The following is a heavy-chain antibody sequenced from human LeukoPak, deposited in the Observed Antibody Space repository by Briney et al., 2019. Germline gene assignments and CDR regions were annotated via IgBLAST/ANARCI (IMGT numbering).Heavy chain of an antibody. CDR1: GFTFSSYA. V-gene: IGHV3-64*01. J-gene: IGHJ6*02. D-gene: IGHD3-10*01. CDR2: ISSNGGST. Sequence: GGSLRLSCAASGFTFSSYAMHWVRQAPGKGLEYVSAISSNGGSTYYANSVKGRFTISRDNSKNTLYLQMGSLRAEDMAVYYCARQGSGSGSFLSYGMDVWGQGTTVTVSS. CDR3: ARQGSGSGSFLSYGMDV.